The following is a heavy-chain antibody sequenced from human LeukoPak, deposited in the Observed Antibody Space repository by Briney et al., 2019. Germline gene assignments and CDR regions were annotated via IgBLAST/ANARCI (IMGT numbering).Heavy chain of an antibody. Sequence: SETLSLTCTVSGGSISSYYWSWIRQPPGKGLEWIGYIYYSGSTNYNPSLKSRVTISVDTSKNQFSLKLSSVTAADTAVYYCARGGYYDSSGYPNPLDYWGQGTLVTVSS. D-gene: IGHD3-22*01. J-gene: IGHJ4*02. CDR1: GGSISSYY. V-gene: IGHV4-59*12. CDR3: ARGGYYDSSGYPNPLDY. CDR2: IYYSGST.